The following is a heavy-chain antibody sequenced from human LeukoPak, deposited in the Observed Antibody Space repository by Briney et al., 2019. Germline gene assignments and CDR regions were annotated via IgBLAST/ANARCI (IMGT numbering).Heavy chain of an antibody. D-gene: IGHD2-2*01. V-gene: IGHV4-34*01. CDR3: ARLRCSSTRHCPRSGYMDV. CDR2: ISQNGDS. CDR1: GGSLSFYY. J-gene: IGHJ6*03. Sequence: PSETLSLTCGVSGGSLSFYYWSWIRQSPGKGLEWIAEISQNGDSNYNMSLKSRVTISLDKSKNQVSLKLNSVTAADTAVYYCARLRCSSTRHCPRSGYMDVWGKGTTVTISS.